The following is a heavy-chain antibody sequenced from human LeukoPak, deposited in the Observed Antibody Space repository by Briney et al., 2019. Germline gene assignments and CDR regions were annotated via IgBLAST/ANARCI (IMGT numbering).Heavy chain of an antibody. J-gene: IGHJ4*02. CDR3: AGGSGDYSPDY. V-gene: IGHV3-33*01. CDR2: IWYDGNNK. Sequence: PGGSLRLSCAASGFTFSSYAMHWVRQAPGKGLEWVAVIWYDGNNKYYADSVKGRFTISRDNYKNTLYLQMNSLRAEDTAAYYCAGGSGDYSPDYWGQGTLVTVSS. CDR1: GFTFSSYA. D-gene: IGHD4-17*01.